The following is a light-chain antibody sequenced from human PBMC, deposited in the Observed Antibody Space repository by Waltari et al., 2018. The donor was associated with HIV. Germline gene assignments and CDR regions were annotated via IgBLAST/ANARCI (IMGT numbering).Light chain of an antibody. Sequence: GGYNYVSWYQQHPGKAPKLMIYEVSNRPSGVSNRFSGSKSGNTASLTISGLQAEDEADYYCSSYTSSSTPQVVFGGGTKLTVL. CDR3: SSYTSSSTPQVV. J-gene: IGLJ2*01. CDR2: EVS. V-gene: IGLV2-14*01. CDR1: GGYNY.